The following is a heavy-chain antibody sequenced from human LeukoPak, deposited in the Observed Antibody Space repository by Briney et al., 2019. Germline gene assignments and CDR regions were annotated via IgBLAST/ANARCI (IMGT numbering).Heavy chain of an antibody. D-gene: IGHD5-12*01. Sequence: SVKVSCKASGGTFSSYAISWVRQAPGQGLEWMGGIIPIFGTANYAQKFQGRVTITADKSTSTAYMELSSLRSEDTAVYYCARVIKGLRGYSGYDTQIYYYYYMDVWGKGTTVTVSS. CDR1: GGTFSSYA. V-gene: IGHV1-69*06. J-gene: IGHJ6*03. CDR3: ARVIKGLRGYSGYDTQIYYYYYMDV. CDR2: IIPIFGTA.